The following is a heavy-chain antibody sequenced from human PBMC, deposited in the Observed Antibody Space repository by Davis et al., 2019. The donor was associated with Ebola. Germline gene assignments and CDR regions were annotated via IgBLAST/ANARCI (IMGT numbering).Heavy chain of an antibody. CDR3: ARAGYSSSWYGPYYYYYMDV. J-gene: IGHJ6*03. D-gene: IGHD6-13*01. Sequence: ASVNVPCKASGYTFTGHYMLWVRQVPGQGLEWMGIINPIGGSTSYEQKFQGRVTMTRDTSTSTVYMELSSLRSEDTAVYYCARAGYSSSWYGPYYYYYMDVWGKGTTVTVSS. CDR2: INPIGGST. V-gene: IGHV1-46*01. CDR1: GYTFTGHY.